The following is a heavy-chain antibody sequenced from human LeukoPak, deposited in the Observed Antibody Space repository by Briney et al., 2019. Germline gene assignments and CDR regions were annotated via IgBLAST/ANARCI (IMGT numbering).Heavy chain of an antibody. J-gene: IGHJ4*02. Sequence: GGSLRLSCAASGFTFNSYAMSWVRQAPGKGLEWVSAISDSGGSTYYADSVKGRFTISRDNSKNTLYLQMNSLRAEDTAVYYCAKDSYYYDSSGSFDYWGQGTLVTVSS. CDR2: ISDSGGST. CDR1: GFTFNSYA. CDR3: AKDSYYYDSSGSFDY. V-gene: IGHV3-23*01. D-gene: IGHD3-22*01.